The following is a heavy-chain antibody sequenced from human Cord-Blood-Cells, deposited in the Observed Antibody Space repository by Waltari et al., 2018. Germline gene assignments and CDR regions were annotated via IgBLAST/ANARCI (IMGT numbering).Heavy chain of an antibody. Sequence: EVQLVESGGGLVKPGGSLRLSCAASGVPFGNARVSWVRQAPGKGLEWVGRIKSKTDGGTTDYAAPVKGRFTISRDDSKNTLYLQMNSLKTEDTAVYYCTTELTGDDAFDIWGQGTMITVSS. CDR3: TTELTGDDAFDI. CDR2: IKSKTDGGTT. V-gene: IGHV3-15*01. CDR1: GVPFGNAR. D-gene: IGHD7-27*01. J-gene: IGHJ3*02.